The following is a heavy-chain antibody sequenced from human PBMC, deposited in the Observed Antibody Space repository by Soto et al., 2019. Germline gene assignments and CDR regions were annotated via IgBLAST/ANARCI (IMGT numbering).Heavy chain of an antibody. Sequence: SETLSLTCAVYGGSFSGYYWSWIRQPPGKGLEWIGEINHSGSTNYNPSLKSRVTISVDTSKNQFSLKLSSVTAADTAVYYCARLTLPISSGWYKGPVWFDPWGQGTLVTLSS. CDR2: INHSGST. CDR1: GGSFSGYY. D-gene: IGHD6-19*01. V-gene: IGHV4-34*01. J-gene: IGHJ5*02. CDR3: ARLTLPISSGWYKGPVWFDP.